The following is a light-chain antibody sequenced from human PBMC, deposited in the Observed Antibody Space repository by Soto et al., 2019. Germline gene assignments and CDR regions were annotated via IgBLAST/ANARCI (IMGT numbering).Light chain of an antibody. CDR2: EVS. V-gene: IGLV2-14*01. J-gene: IGLJ1*01. Sequence: QSALTQPASVSGSPGQSITISCTGTSSDVGGYNYVSWYQQHPGKAPKLMIYEVSNRPSGVSNRFSGSKSGNTASLTISGLQAEDEVDYYCSSYTSSSTLVVFGTGTKLTVL. CDR1: SSDVGGYNY. CDR3: SSYTSSSTLVV.